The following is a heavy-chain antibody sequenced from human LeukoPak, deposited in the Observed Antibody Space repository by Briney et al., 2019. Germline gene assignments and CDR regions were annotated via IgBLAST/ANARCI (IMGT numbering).Heavy chain of an antibody. Sequence: PSETLSLTCTVSGYSISSDYYWGWIRQPPGKGLEWIGNVYRTGSTCYNPSLTSRVTISIDTSKNQFSLKLSSVTAADTAVYYCARDLSITMIRGVTFDYWGQGALVTVSS. V-gene: IGHV4-38-2*02. CDR2: VYRTGST. J-gene: IGHJ4*02. D-gene: IGHD3-10*01. CDR3: ARDLSITMIRGVTFDY. CDR1: GYSISSDYY.